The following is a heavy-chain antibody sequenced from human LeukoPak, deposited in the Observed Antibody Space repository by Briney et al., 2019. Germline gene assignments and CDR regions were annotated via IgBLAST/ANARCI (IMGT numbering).Heavy chain of an antibody. CDR2: IYYSGST. CDR1: GGSISSYY. Sequence: SETLSLTCTVSGGSISSYYWSWIRQPPGKGLEWIGYIYYSGSTNYNPSLKSRVNISVDTSKNQFSLKLNSVTAADTAVYYCARSGSYAGFFDYWGQGILVTVSS. D-gene: IGHD1-26*01. V-gene: IGHV4-59*08. CDR3: ARSGSYAGFFDY. J-gene: IGHJ4*02.